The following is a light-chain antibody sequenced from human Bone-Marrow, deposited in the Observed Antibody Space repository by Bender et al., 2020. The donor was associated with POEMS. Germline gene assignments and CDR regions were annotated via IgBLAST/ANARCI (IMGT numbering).Light chain of an antibody. CDR1: ELADHF. Sequence: SYELTQPPSVSVSPGQTARITCSGDELADHFVYWFQQKPGQAPTLVIYKDNQRPSGIPERFSGSSSGTSVTLTITGVEAEDEGDYYCQSTDSSGTYKVFGGGTKLTVL. J-gene: IGLJ3*02. V-gene: IGLV3-25*03. CDR2: KDN. CDR3: QSTDSSGTYKV.